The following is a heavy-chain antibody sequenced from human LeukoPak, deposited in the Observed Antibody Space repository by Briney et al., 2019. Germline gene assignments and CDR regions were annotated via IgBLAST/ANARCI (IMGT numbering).Heavy chain of an antibody. J-gene: IGHJ4*02. Sequence: GGSLRLSCAASGFTFSSYAMSWVRQAPGKGLEWVSTVNTSGSRKYYADSVKGRFTISRDNSKNTLYLQMNSLRAEDTAVYYCAQAAAGGGNRGGGIFDYWGQGTLVTVSS. D-gene: IGHD3-16*01. CDR2: VNTSGSRK. CDR1: GFTFSSYA. V-gene: IGHV3-23*01. CDR3: AQAAAGGGNRGGGIFDY.